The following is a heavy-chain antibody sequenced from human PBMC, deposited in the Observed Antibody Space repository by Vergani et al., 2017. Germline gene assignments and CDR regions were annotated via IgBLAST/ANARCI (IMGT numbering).Heavy chain of an antibody. CDR3: ARGPPNYDFWSGPRPTDDY. CDR2: ISSSVSSTI. V-gene: IGHV3-48*02. J-gene: IGHJ4*02. CDR1: GFSFSTYS. Sequence: EVRLVESGGGLVQPGGSLRLSCAASGFSFSTYSMSWVRQAPGKGLEWVSYISSSVSSTIYYADSVKGRFTISRDNARNSLYLQMDSLRDEDTAVYYCARGPPNYDFWSGPRPTDDYWGQGTLVTVSS. D-gene: IGHD3-3*01.